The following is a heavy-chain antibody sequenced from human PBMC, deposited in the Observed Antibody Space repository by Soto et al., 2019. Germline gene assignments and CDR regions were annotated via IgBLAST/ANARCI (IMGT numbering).Heavy chain of an antibody. CDR2: ISYDGSNK. CDR1: GFTFSSYA. CDR3: ARGSCDY. V-gene: IGHV3-30-3*01. J-gene: IGHJ4*02. Sequence: PGGSLRLSCAASGFTFSSYAMHWVRQAPGKGLEWVAVISYDGSNKYYADSVKGRFTISRDNSKNTLYLQMNSLRAEDTAVYYCARGSCDYWGQGTLVTVS.